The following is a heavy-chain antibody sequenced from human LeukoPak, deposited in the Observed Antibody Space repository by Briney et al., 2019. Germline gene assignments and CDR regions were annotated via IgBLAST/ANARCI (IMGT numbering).Heavy chain of an antibody. J-gene: IGHJ4*02. V-gene: IGHV3-48*01. CDR3: GTGDPRFDY. Sequence: GGSLRLSCAASGFSFSTYSXXXVRXXXXXXLEWVSYISSSSSAIYYTDSVKGRFTIPRDDAKNSVYLQMNSLRTEDTAVYYCGTGDPRFDYWGQGILVTVSS. D-gene: IGHD7-27*01. CDR2: ISSSSSAI. CDR1: GFSFSTYS.